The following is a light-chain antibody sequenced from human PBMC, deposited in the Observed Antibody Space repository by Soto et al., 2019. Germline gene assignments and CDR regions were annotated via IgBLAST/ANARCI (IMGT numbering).Light chain of an antibody. Sequence: EFRLNQSPCALSLSTEERAALSCRASQSVGSSYLAWYQQKPGQAPRFLIYGTSSRATGIPDRFSGSGSGTDFTRRISREGNGVVEVNSCQEYGRWPWSFGRGTKVEIK. CDR3: QEYGRWPWS. J-gene: IGKJ4*02. CDR1: QSVGSSY. CDR2: GTS. V-gene: IGKV3-20*01.